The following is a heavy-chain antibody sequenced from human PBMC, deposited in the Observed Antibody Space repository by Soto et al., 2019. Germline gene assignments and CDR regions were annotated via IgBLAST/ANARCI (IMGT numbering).Heavy chain of an antibody. V-gene: IGHV4-59*08. CDR2: IYYSGST. D-gene: IGHD6-19*01. Sequence: SETLSLTCTVSGGSISSYYWSWIRQPPGKGLEYIGYIYYSGSTNYNPSLKSRVTISVDTSKNQFSLKLSSVTAADTAVYYCARHLAVAGNHYYYGMDVWGQGTTVTVSS. J-gene: IGHJ6*02. CDR3: ARHLAVAGNHYYYGMDV. CDR1: GGSISSYY.